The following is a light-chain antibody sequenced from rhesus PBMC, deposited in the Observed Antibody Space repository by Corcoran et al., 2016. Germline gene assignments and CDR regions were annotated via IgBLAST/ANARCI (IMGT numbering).Light chain of an antibody. CDR2: AAS. V-gene: IGKV1-74*01. CDR3: QHSYGTPFT. J-gene: IGKJ3*01. CDR1: ENVNNY. Sequence: DIQMTQSPSSLSASVGDRVTITCRASENVNNYLHWYQQKPGKAPKLLIYAASTLQSGVPSRFSGRGSGTVYTFTISSLQPEDVATYYCQHSYGTPFTFGPGTKLDIK.